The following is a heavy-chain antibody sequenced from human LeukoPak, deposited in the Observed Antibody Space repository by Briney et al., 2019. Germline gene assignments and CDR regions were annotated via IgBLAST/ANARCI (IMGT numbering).Heavy chain of an antibody. V-gene: IGHV3-74*01. CDR1: GFTFSSYW. CDR2: INSDGSST. Sequence: GGSLRLSCAASGFTFSSYWMHWVRQAPGKGLVWVSRINSDGSSTSYADSVKGRFTISRDNAKNTLYLQMNSLRAEDTAVYYCARGGQTADFDYWSQGTLVTVSS. D-gene: IGHD1-14*01. CDR3: ARGGQTADFDY. J-gene: IGHJ4*02.